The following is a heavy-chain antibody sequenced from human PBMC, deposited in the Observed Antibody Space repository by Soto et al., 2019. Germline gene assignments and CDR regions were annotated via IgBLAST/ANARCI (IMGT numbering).Heavy chain of an antibody. V-gene: IGHV3-53*01. CDR1: GFTVSSNY. J-gene: IGHJ5*02. CDR2: IYSGGST. D-gene: IGHD6-19*01. CDR3: ARGLGDSSGWP. Sequence: TGGSLRLSCAASGFTVSSNYMSWVRQAPGKGLEWVSVIYSGGSTKYADSVKGRFTISRDTSKNTVYLQMNSLRADDTAVYYCARGLGDSSGWPWGQGTLVTVSS.